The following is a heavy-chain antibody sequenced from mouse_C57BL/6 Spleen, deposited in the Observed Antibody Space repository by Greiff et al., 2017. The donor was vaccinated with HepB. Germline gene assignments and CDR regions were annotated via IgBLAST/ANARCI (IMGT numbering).Heavy chain of an antibody. V-gene: IGHV1-81*01. J-gene: IGHJ2*01. CDR1: GYTFTSYG. CDR2: IYPRSGNT. Sequence: VMLVESGAELARPGASVKLSCKASGYTFTSYGISWVKQRTGQGLEWIGEIYPRSGNTYYNEKFKGKATLTADKSSSTAYMELRSLTSEDSAVYFCARSDGYYPYSFDYWGQGTTLTVSS. CDR3: ARSDGYYPYSFDY. D-gene: IGHD2-3*01.